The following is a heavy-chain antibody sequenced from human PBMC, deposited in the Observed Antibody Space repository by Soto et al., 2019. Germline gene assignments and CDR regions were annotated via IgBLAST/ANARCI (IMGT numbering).Heavy chain of an antibody. D-gene: IGHD6-19*01. CDR1: GFTVRTSG. J-gene: IGHJ4*02. V-gene: IGHV3-30*18. CDR2: MSYDGRQK. CDR3: SQEAPGGCPFFDK. Sequence: QVQLVDSGGGVVQPGSSLRLSCAASGFTVRTSGMHWVRHAPGKALEWVAVMSYDGRQKYYADSVKGRFTISRDNSKKTLDLQRNSLAIEDTAVYFCSQEAPGGCPFFDKWGQGTLVTVSS.